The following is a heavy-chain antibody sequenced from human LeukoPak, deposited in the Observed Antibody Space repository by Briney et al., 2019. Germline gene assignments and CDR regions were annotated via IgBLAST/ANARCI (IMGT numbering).Heavy chain of an antibody. Sequence: SETLSLTCTVSGGSISSYYWSWIRQPPGKGLEWIGYIYYSGSTNYNPSLKSQVTISVDTSKNQFSLKLSSVTAADTAVYYCARLSRRYFDWLFYPDYFDYWGQGTLVTVSS. CDR2: IYYSGST. CDR1: GGSISSYY. D-gene: IGHD3-9*01. V-gene: IGHV4-59*08. J-gene: IGHJ4*02. CDR3: ARLSRRYFDWLFYPDYFDY.